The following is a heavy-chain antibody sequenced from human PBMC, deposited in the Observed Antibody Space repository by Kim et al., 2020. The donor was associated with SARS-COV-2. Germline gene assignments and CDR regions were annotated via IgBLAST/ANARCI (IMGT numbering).Heavy chain of an antibody. CDR1: GFTFGDYA. V-gene: IGHV3-49*03. CDR2: IRGKAYGGTT. D-gene: IGHD6-13*01. Sequence: GGSLRLSCTSSGFTFGDYAVSWFRQAPGKGLEWVGFIRGKAYGGTTDYAASVKGRVTISRDDSKNVAYLQMNSLKTENTAVYYCSRESGYSRSWRRLTFDYWGQGTLVTVSS. CDR3: SRESGYSRSWRRLTFDY. J-gene: IGHJ4*02.